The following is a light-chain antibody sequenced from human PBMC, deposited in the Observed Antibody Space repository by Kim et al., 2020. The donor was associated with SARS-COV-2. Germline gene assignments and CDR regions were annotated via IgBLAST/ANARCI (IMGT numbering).Light chain of an antibody. CDR1: QSIGSD. V-gene: IGKV3-15*01. Sequence: SPGERATLSCRASQSIGSDLAWYQQKPGQAPRLLIYHASTRATGVPARFSGSGFGTEFSLSISSLQSEDFAVYHCQQYNNWPPITFGGGTKVEIK. J-gene: IGKJ4*01. CDR3: QQYNNWPPIT. CDR2: HAS.